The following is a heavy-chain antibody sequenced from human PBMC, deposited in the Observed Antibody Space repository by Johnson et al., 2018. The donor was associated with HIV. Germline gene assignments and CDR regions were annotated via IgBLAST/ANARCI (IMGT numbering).Heavy chain of an antibody. J-gene: IGHJ3*02. CDR1: GISVSVNH. V-gene: IGHV3-66*04. CDR2: IDSGGTT. D-gene: IGHD2-21*01. Sequence: VQLVESGGGLVQPGGSLRLSCGVSGISVSVNHMSWVRQPPGKGLEWVSLIDSGGTTNYADSVKGRFTISRDNSKNSLYLQMNSLRPEDTALYCCARRVALIYSFDIWGQGTMVAVSS. CDR3: ARRVALIYSFDI.